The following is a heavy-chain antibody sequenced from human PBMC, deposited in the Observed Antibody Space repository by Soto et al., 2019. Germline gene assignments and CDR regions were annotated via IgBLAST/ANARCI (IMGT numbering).Heavy chain of an antibody. CDR1: GGTFSSYT. CDR3: ARDTVYSSSNA. J-gene: IGHJ5*02. V-gene: IGHV1-69*04. CDR2: IIPILGIA. Sequence: SVKVSCKASGGTFSSYTISWVRQAPGQGLEWMGRIIPILGIANYAQKFQGRVTITADKSTSTAYMELSSLRSEDTAVYYRARDTVYSSSNAWGQGTLVTVSS. D-gene: IGHD6-6*01.